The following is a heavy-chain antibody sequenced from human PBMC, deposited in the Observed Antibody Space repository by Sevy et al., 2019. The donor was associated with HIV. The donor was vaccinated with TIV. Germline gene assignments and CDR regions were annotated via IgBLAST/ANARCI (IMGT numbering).Heavy chain of an antibody. CDR2: IWLTGAT. J-gene: IGHJ4*02. CDR3: ARGKHVSDYYGSFDN. CDR1: GFTVSSNF. D-gene: IGHD3-3*01. Sequence: GGSLRLSCTVSGFTVSSNFISWVRQAPGKGLEWVSVIWLTGATYYADSVKGRFTISRDNSKNTVYLDMNSLRAEDTAVYYCARGKHVSDYYGSFDNWGQGTLVTVSS. V-gene: IGHV3-53*01.